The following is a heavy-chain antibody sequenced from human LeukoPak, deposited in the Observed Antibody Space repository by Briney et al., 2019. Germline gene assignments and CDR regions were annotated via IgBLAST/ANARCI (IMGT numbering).Heavy chain of an antibody. CDR2: ICASGGGT. J-gene: IGHJ4*02. V-gene: IGHV3-23*01. Sequence: RGSLRLSCPVSGLTLSNYGMSWVRQAPGKGLEWVAGICASGGGTNYADSVKGRFTISRDNPKNTLYLQINSLRAEDTAVYFCAKRGVVIRVILVGFHKEAYYFDSWGQGALVTVSS. D-gene: IGHD3-22*01. CDR1: GLTLSNYG. CDR3: AKRGVVIRVILVGFHKEAYYFDS.